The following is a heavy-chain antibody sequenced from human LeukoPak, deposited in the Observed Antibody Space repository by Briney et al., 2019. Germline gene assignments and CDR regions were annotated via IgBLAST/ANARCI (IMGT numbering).Heavy chain of an antibody. V-gene: IGHV4-59*01. CDR2: IYYSGST. D-gene: IGHD3-10*01. CDR1: GGSISSYY. J-gene: IGHJ4*02. Sequence: PSETLSLTCTVSGGSISSYYWSWIRQPPGKGLEWIGYIYYSGSTNYNPSLKSRVTISVDTSKNQFSLKLSSVTAADTAVYYCARVSWDSALWSDLDYWGQGTLVTVSS. CDR3: ARVSWDSALWSDLDY.